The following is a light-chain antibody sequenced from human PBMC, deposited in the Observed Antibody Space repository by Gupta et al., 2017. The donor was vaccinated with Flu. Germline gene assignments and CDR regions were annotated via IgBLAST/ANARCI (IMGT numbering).Light chain of an antibody. CDR1: QIVTNNY. J-gene: IGKJ2*01. Sequence: IVLTQSPGTLSLSPGERATLSCRASQIVTNNYLAWYQQKPGQAPRLLIYAASIRATGIPDRFSGSGSGTDFALTVNRLEPEDFAVYFCQQDDGSPYTFGHGTKLEVK. CDR3: QQDDGSPYT. V-gene: IGKV3-20*01. CDR2: AAS.